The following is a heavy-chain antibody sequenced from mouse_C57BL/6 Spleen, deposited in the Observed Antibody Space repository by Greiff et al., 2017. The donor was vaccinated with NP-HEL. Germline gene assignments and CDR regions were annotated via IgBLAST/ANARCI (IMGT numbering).Heavy chain of an antibody. D-gene: IGHD2-4*01. CDR2: INPNYCTT. CDR3: ASFYDYDDACFAY. V-gene: IGHV1-39*01. Sequence: VQLQQSGPELVKPGASVKISCKASGYSFTDYNMNWVKQSNGKSLEWIGGINPNYCTTSYNQKFKGKATLTVDQASSTAYMQLNSLTSEDSAVYYCASFYDYDDACFAYWGQVTLVTVSA. J-gene: IGHJ3*01. CDR1: GYSFTDYN.